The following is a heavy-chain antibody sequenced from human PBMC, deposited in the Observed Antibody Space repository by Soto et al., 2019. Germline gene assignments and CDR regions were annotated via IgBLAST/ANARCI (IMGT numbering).Heavy chain of an antibody. Sequence: ELQLVESGGGLVQPGGCLRLSCAASGFTFRDYDMHWVRQVPGKGLEWVSAIGAADDPYYLGSVKGRFTISRDNAKKSVYLQMDGLRAGDSAVYYCARAYTGRLPRRADYYYVMDVWGQGTTVNVSS. D-gene: IGHD2-2*02. CDR1: GFTFRDYD. CDR2: IGAADDP. V-gene: IGHV3-13*05. J-gene: IGHJ6*02. CDR3: ARAYTGRLPRRADYYYVMDV.